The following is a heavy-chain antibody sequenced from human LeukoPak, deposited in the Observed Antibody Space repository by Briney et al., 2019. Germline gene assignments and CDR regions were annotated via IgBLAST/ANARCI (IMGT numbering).Heavy chain of an antibody. V-gene: IGHV4-39*01. CDR3: VRHISVVRGETFDF. D-gene: IGHD3-10*01. CDR1: GGSISSGSNY. J-gene: IGHJ4*02. CDR2: IYCSGST. Sequence: SETLSLTRTVSGGSISSGSNYWGWIRQPPGKGLEWTGSIYCSGSTYYNPSLKSRVTISVDTSKNQFSLKLSSVTAADTAVYYCVRHISVVRGETFDFWGQGSLVTVSS.